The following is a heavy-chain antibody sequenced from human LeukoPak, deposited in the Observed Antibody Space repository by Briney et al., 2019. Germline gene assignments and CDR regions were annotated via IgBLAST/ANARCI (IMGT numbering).Heavy chain of an antibody. V-gene: IGHV3-74*01. J-gene: IGHJ4*02. Sequence: ETLSLTCTVSGGSISSYYWMHWVRQAPGKGLVWVSRINHDGSSTTYADSVKGRFTISRDNAKNTLYLQMNSLRAEDTAVYYCARAPYTTGRGYYFDYWGQGTLVTVSS. CDR2: INHDGSST. D-gene: IGHD2/OR15-2a*01. CDR3: ARAPYTTGRGYYFDY. CDR1: GGSISSYYW.